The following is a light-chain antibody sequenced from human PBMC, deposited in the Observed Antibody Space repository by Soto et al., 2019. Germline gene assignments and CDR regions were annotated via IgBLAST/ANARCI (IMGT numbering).Light chain of an antibody. CDR3: SSYTSSSTI. CDR2: DVS. V-gene: IGLV2-14*01. CDR1: SSDVGGYDH. J-gene: IGLJ2*01. Sequence: QSALTQPASVSGSPGQSITISCTGTSSDVGGYDHVSWYQQHPGKAPKLMIYDVSSRPLGVSNRFSGSKSGNTASLTISGLQVEDEADYYCSSYTSSSTIFGGGTKLTVL.